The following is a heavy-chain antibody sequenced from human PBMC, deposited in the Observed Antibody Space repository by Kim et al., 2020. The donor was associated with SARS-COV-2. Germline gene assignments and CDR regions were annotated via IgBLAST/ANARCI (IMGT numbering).Heavy chain of an antibody. CDR2: ISGSGATT. CDR1: GFTFSTYG. V-gene: IGHV3-23*01. CDR3: AKRLEKESYGMDV. J-gene: IGHJ6*02. Sequence: GGSLRLSCAASGFTFSTYGMNWVRQAAGKGLEWVSSISGSGATTYYTDSVKGRFTISRDNSKNTLFLQMNSLRAEDTAAYYCAKRLEKESYGMDVWGQGTTVTVSS.